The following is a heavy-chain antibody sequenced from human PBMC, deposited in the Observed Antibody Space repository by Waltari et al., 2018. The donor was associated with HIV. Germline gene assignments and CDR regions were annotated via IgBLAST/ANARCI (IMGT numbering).Heavy chain of an antibody. CDR2: IWSDGYNK. J-gene: IGHJ3*02. Sequence: QVYLMESGGGVVQSGGSLQLSCGASGFTFRSSGMHWVRQAPGKGLEWVAVIWSDGYNKFYADSVRGRFTFSRDNSKYTLSLQMNSLRAEDTALYYCVKERGPFNGFDIWGQGTMVTVSS. D-gene: IGHD3-16*01. CDR3: VKERGPFNGFDI. V-gene: IGHV3-33*06. CDR1: GFTFRSSG.